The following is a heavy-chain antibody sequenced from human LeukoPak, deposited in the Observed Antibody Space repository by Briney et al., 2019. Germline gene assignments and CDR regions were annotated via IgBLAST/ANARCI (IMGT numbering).Heavy chain of an antibody. Sequence: GGSLRLSCAASGFTFSSYAMSWVRQAPGKGLEWVSGISGSGGSTYYADSMKGRFAISRDNSKNTLFLQMSSLRAEDTAVYYCAKTGPPTIFGVVTIDYWGQGTLVTVSS. V-gene: IGHV3-23*01. CDR1: GFTFSSYA. J-gene: IGHJ4*02. CDR2: ISGSGGST. D-gene: IGHD3-3*01. CDR3: AKTGPPTIFGVVTIDY.